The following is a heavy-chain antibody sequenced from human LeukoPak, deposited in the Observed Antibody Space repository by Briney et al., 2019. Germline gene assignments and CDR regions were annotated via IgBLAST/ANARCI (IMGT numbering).Heavy chain of an antibody. CDR3: ARDRVISGYCSGGSCPFDY. J-gene: IGHJ4*02. D-gene: IGHD2-15*01. CDR2: ISAYNGNT. CDR1: GYTFTSYG. V-gene: IGHV1-18*01. Sequence: ASVKVSCKASGYTFTSYGISWVRQAPGQGLEWMGWISAYNGNTNYAQKLQGRVTMTTDTSTSTAYMELRSLRSDDTAVYYCARDRVISGYCSGGSCPFDYWGQGTLVTVSS.